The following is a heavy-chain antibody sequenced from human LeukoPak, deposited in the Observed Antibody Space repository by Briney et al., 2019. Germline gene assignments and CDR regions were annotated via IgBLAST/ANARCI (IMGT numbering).Heavy chain of an antibody. D-gene: IGHD4-17*01. Sequence: GGSLRLSCAASGFTFSSYSMTWVRQAPGKGLEWVSYITYSSSTIYYAGSVKGRFTISRDNAKNSLYLQMNSLRVDDTAVYYCARDRLHYGEYEKTLDYWGQGTLVTVSS. J-gene: IGHJ4*02. CDR1: GFTFSSYS. V-gene: IGHV3-48*01. CDR3: ARDRLHYGEYEKTLDY. CDR2: ITYSSSTI.